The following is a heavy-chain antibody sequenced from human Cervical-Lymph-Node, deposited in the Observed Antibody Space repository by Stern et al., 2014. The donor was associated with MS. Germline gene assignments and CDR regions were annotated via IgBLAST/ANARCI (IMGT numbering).Heavy chain of an antibody. J-gene: IGHJ4*02. V-gene: IGHV5-51*03. D-gene: IGHD5-12*01. Sequence: VQLVQSGAEVKKPEESLKISCEASGYLFDDYWIGWVRQMSGRGLELVAIIFPRDSNTRYSPSVQGQVTISADKSISTAYLQWSSLKASDPAIYYCARSPATPSGYDRFDYWGQGALVTVSS. CDR2: IFPRDSNT. CDR3: ARSPATPSGYDRFDY. CDR1: GYLFDDYW.